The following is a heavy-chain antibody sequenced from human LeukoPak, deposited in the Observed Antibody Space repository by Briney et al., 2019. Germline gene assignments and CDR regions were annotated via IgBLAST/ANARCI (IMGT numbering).Heavy chain of an antibody. CDR2: IIPIFGTA. Sequence: SVKVTCKASGGTFSSYAISWVRQAPGQGLEWMGGIIPIFGTANYAQKFQGRVTITTDESTSTAYMELSSLRSEDTAVYYCARPNASGYSYGYDYWGQGTLVTVSS. D-gene: IGHD5-18*01. CDR1: GGTFSSYA. J-gene: IGHJ4*02. CDR3: ARPNASGYSYGYDY. V-gene: IGHV1-69*05.